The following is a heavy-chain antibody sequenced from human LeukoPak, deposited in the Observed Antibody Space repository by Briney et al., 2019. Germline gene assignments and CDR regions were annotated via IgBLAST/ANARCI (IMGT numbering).Heavy chain of an antibody. Sequence: GGSLRLSCAASDVTFSTFAMHWVRQAPGKGLEWVSSIRSSSRTVNYSDSVQGRFIVSRDNANNSMFLQMNDLRREDRAVYYCAKGSPRGGLDSWGQGTLVTVTS. J-gene: IGHJ4*02. CDR1: DVTFSTFA. D-gene: IGHD1-14*01. CDR3: AKGSPRGGLDS. CDR2: IRSSSRTV. V-gene: IGHV3-48*01.